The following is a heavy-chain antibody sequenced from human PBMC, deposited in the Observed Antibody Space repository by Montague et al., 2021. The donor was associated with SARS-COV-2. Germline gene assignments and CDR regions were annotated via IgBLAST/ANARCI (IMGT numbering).Heavy chain of an antibody. D-gene: IGHD3-16*02. Sequence: SLRLSCAASGFTFSNYDMNWVRQAPGNGPEWISYISTSAYTTSYAGSVKCRFTISRDNGKNSMYLQMNSMRVEDTAVYYCTRDYRSIVGDGLDIWGQGTKVTVSS. CDR3: TRDYRSIVGDGLDI. V-gene: IGHV3-48*03. CDR1: GFTFSNYD. CDR2: ISTSAYTT. J-gene: IGHJ3*02.